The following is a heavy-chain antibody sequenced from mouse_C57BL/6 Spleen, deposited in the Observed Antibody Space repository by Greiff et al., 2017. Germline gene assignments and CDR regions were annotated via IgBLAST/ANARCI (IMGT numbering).Heavy chain of an antibody. CDR3: TKTAQATNWFAY. CDR1: GFNIKDYY. D-gene: IGHD3-2*02. V-gene: IGHV14-1*01. Sequence: VQLQQSGAELVRPGASVKLSCTASGFNIKDYYMHWVKQRPEQGLEWIGRIDPEDGDTEYAPKFQGKATMTADTASNTAYLQLSSLTSEDTAVYYCTKTAQATNWFAYWGQGTLVTVSA. CDR2: IDPEDGDT. J-gene: IGHJ3*01.